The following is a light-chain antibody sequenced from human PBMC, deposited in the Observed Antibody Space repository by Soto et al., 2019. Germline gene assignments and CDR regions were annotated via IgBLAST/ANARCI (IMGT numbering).Light chain of an antibody. CDR1: ESIDFN. CDR2: GAS. Sequence: EIVMTQSPATLSVSPGERVTLSCRASESIDFNLAWYQQKPGQAPRLLIYGASNRATGIPARFSGSGSRTEFTLTISSLQSEDFALYYCQQYNNWLTFGGGTKVDIK. J-gene: IGKJ4*01. V-gene: IGKV3-15*01. CDR3: QQYNNWLT.